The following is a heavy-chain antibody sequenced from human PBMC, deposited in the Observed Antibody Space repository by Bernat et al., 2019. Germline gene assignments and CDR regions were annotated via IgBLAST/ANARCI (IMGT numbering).Heavy chain of an antibody. CDR3: ARALTRSSNWFDP. CDR2: ITSGNGNT. J-gene: IGHJ5*02. Sequence: QVQLVQSGAEVKKPGASVRVSCKASGYTFTDYMIHWVRQAPGQRLEWMGWITSGNGNTKYSENFQGRVTITRDTSASTAYMELSSLTSEDTAVYYCARALTRSSNWFDPWGQGTLVTVSS. CDR1: GYTFTDYM. V-gene: IGHV1-3*01. D-gene: IGHD6-6*01.